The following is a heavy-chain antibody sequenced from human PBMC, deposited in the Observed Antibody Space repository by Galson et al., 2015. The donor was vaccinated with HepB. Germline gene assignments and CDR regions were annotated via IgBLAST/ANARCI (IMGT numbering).Heavy chain of an antibody. CDR2: IYYSGST. CDR3: VRRGYYTIVFDY. D-gene: IGHD2-15*01. CDR1: GDSINSAEYC. V-gene: IGHV4-30-4*01. Sequence: LSLTCTVSGDSINSAEYCWTWIRQTPGTGLEWIGYIYYSGSTYYNPSLKSRVDISIDTSTNQFSLSVTSVTAADTAVYYCVRRGYYTIVFDYWGQGALVTVSS. J-gene: IGHJ4*02.